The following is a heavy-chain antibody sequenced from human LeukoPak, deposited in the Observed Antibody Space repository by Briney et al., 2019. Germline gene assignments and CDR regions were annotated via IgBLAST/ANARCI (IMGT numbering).Heavy chain of an antibody. V-gene: IGHV3-33*01. Sequence: QPGRSPTLSCAASEFTFTTYGMHWVRQAPGKGLEWVAFIYYDGSNIYYADYVKGRFTISRDISKNTLYLQMDSLRAQDTAIYYCARDWKTNSFDYWGQGTLVTVSS. CDR1: EFTFTTYG. CDR2: IYYDGSNI. J-gene: IGHJ4*02. CDR3: ARDWKTNSFDY. D-gene: IGHD1-1*01.